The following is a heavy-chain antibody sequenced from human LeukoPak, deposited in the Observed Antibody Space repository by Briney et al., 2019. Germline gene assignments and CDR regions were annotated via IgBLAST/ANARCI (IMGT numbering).Heavy chain of an antibody. CDR1: GFTFSSYG. V-gene: IGHV3-30*18. CDR2: ISYDGSNK. J-gene: IGHJ4*02. Sequence: GGSLRLSCAASGFTFSSYGMHWVRQAPGKGLEWVAVISYDGSNKYYADSVKGRFTISRDNSKNTLYLQMNSLRAEDTAVYYCAKARTVTQMYYFDYWGQGTLVTVSS. CDR3: AKARTVTQMYYFDY. D-gene: IGHD4-17*01.